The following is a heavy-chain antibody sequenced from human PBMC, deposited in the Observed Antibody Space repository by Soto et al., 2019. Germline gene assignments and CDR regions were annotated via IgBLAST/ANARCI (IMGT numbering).Heavy chain of an antibody. CDR1: GYTLTELS. CDR3: AKSSRQYASAIQAFFDP. V-gene: IGHV1-24*01. D-gene: IGHD2-2*01. J-gene: IGHJ5*02. CDR2: FDPEDGET. Sequence: ASVKVSCKVSGYTLTELSMHWVRQAPGKGLEWMGGFDPEDGETIYAQKFQGRVTMTEDTSTDTAYMELSNLRADDTAMYYCAKSSRQYASAIQAFFDPWGLGTLVTVSS.